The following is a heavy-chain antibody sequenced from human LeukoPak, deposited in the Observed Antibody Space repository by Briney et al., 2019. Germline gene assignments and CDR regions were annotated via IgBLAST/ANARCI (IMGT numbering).Heavy chain of an antibody. CDR3: TRNTGYSSSSYYYYGMDV. D-gene: IGHD6-13*01. J-gene: IGHJ6*04. CDR1: GFTFSGSA. V-gene: IGHV3-73*01. Sequence: GGSLRLSCAASGFTFSGSAMHWVRQASGKWLEWVGRIRSKANSYATAYAASVKGRFTISRDDSKNTAYLQMNSLKTEDTAVYYCTRNTGYSSSSYYYYGMDVWGKGTTVTVSS. CDR2: IRSKANSYAT.